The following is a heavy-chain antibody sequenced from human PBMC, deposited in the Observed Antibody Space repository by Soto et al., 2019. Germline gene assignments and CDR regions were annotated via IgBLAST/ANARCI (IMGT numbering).Heavy chain of an antibody. Sequence: QVQLVQSGAEVKKPGASVKVSCKASGYTFTSYAMHWVRQAPGQRLEWMGWINAGNGNTKYSQKFQGRVTITRDTSASTAYMELSSLRSEDTAVYYCARSITMVRGVIIRRYYYYGMDVWGQGTTVTVSS. CDR3: ARSITMVRGVIIRRYYYYGMDV. D-gene: IGHD3-10*01. J-gene: IGHJ6*02. CDR2: INAGNGNT. CDR1: GYTFTSYA. V-gene: IGHV1-3*01.